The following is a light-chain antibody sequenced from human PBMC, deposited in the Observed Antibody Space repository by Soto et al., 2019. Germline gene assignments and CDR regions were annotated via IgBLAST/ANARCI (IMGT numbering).Light chain of an antibody. V-gene: IGKV3-20*01. CDR2: GAS. J-gene: IGKJ1*01. CDR3: QQYGSSPPT. Sequence: EIVLTQSPGTLSLSPGERAVLSCRASQSVNNNYLAWYQRNPGRAPRLLIYGASSRATGIRDRFIGSGSGTDFTLTITRLEPEDFAVYFCQQYGSSPPTFGQGTKV. CDR1: QSVNNNY.